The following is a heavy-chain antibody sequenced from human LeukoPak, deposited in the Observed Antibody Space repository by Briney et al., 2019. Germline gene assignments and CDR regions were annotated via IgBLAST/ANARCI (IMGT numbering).Heavy chain of an antibody. Sequence: PGGSLRLSCAASGFSFSSYTMNWVRQGPGKGLEWVSYISSTGSMIYYADSVKGRFTVSRDNAKNSLYLQMNSLRAEDTAVYYCARGGGSAYDMWGQGTMVTVSS. CDR1: GFSFSSYT. J-gene: IGHJ3*02. V-gene: IGHV3-48*01. CDR2: ISSTGSMI. D-gene: IGHD1-26*01. CDR3: ARGGGSAYDM.